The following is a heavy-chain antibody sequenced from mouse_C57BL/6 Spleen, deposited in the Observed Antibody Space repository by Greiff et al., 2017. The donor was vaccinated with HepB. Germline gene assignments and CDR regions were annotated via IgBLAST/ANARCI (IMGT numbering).Heavy chain of an antibody. CDR1: GFTFTDYY. V-gene: IGHV7-3*01. J-gene: IGHJ3*01. D-gene: IGHD1-1*01. CDR3: ARSYYGSSYLAWFAY. CDR2: IRNKANGYTT. Sequence: EVHLVESGGGLVQPGGSLSLSCAASGFTFTDYYMSWVRQPPGKALEWLGFIRNKANGYTTEYSASVKGRFTISRDNSQSILYLQMNALRAEDSATYYCARSYYGSSYLAWFAYWGQGTLVTVSA.